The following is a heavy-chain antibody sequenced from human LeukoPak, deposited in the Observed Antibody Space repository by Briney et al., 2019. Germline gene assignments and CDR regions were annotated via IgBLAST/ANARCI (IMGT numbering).Heavy chain of an antibody. Sequence: PSETLSLTCTVSGGSISSYYWSWIRQPPGKGLEWIGYIYYSGSTNYNPSLKSRVTISVDTSKNQFSLKLISVTAADTAVYYCASVLYDFWSGKPKAGAFDIWGQGTMVTVSS. CDR2: IYYSGST. D-gene: IGHD3-3*01. J-gene: IGHJ3*02. CDR1: GGSISSYY. CDR3: ASVLYDFWSGKPKAGAFDI. V-gene: IGHV4-59*12.